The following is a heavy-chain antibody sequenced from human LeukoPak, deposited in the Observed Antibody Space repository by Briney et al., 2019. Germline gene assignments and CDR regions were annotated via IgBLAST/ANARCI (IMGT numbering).Heavy chain of an antibody. CDR3: TREGLSGVAYMDV. CDR1: GFTFSSYG. CDR2: ISGSGGST. D-gene: IGHD2-15*01. V-gene: IGHV3-23*01. J-gene: IGHJ6*03. Sequence: PGGSLRLSCAASGFTFSSYGMSWVRQAPGKGLEWVSAISGSGGSTYYADSVKGRFTISRDNAKNSLYLQMNSLRAEDTAVYYCTREGLSGVAYMDVWGKGTTVTVSS.